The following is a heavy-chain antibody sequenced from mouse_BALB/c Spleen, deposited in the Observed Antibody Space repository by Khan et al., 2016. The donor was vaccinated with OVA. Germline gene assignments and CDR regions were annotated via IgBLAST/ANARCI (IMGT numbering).Heavy chain of an antibody. J-gene: IGHJ4*01. CDR1: GYTFNDYA. Sequence: QVQLKQSGPEVVRPGVSVKISCKGSGYTFNDYAMHWVKQSHAKSLEWIGVISTYNGDTNYNQKFKGKATMTVDKSSSTVYLELVRLTADDAAIYYLSYGYACAMDYWGQGTSVTGSS. CDR3: SYGYACAMDY. D-gene: IGHD2-2*01. CDR2: ISTYNGDT. V-gene: IGHV1S137*01.